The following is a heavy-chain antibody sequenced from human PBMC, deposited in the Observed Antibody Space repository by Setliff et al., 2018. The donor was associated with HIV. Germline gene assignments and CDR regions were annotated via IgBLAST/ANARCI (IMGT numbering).Heavy chain of an antibody. Sequence: PGGSLRLSCAASGFTFSSYWMSWVRQAPGKGLEWVANIKQDGSEKYYVDSVKGRFTISRDNAKNSLYLQMNSLRAEDTAVYYCARGLTYYNFWSGYAETAGYYFDYWGQGTLVTVSS. CDR1: GFTFSSYW. V-gene: IGHV3-7*01. D-gene: IGHD3-3*01. CDR2: IKQDGSEK. J-gene: IGHJ4*02. CDR3: ARGLTYYNFWSGYAETAGYYFDY.